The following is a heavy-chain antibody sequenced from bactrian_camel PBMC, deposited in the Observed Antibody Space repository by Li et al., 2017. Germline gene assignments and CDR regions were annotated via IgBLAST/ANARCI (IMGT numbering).Heavy chain of an antibody. J-gene: IGHJ6*01. CDR3: ATEGIIGEKLVVTYLGAEPDFAF. CDR2: INPGGTST. D-gene: IGHD7*01. V-gene: IGHV3S40*01. CDR1: GFTFSRYD. Sequence: VQLVESGGGLVQAGGSLRLSCAASGFTFSRYDMNWVRQAPGKGFEWVSSINPGGTSTVYADSVKGRFTISRDNAENTVFLQVNSLKSEDTAMYYCATEGIIGEKLVVTYLGAEPDFAFWGQGTQVTVS.